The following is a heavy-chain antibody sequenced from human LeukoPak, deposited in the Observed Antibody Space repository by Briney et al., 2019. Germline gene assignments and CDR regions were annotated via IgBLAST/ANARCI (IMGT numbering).Heavy chain of an antibody. V-gene: IGHV4-39*01. CDR3: ARLSSSWPYYYYYMDV. CDR1: GVSISSSNSY. D-gene: IGHD6-13*01. J-gene: IGHJ6*03. CDR2: IYYSGNT. Sequence: SETLSLTCTVSGVSISSSNSYWGWIRQPPGKGLEWIGSIYYSGNTYYNASLKSQVSISIDTSKNQFSLKLTSVTAADTAVYYCARLSSSWPYYYYYMDVWGKGTTVTISS.